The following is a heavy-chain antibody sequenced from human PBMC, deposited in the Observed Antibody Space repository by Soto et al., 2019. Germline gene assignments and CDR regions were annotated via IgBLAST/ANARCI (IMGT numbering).Heavy chain of an antibody. CDR2: INPSGSGT. J-gene: IGHJ4*02. CDR1: GYTFTSYY. CDR3: TRDRFGYGDSGD. D-gene: IGHD4-17*01. V-gene: IGHV1-46*01. Sequence: QVLLVQSGAEVKKPGASVKVFCKASGYTFTSYYMHWVRQAPGQGLEWMGVINPSGSGTYYAQKFQGRVTMTRDTSTSTAYMELSSLRSEDTAVYYCTRDRFGYGDSGDLGQGTLVTVSS.